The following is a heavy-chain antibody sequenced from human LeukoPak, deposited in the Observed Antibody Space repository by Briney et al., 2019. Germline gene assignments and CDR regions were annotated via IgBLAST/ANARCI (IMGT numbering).Heavy chain of an antibody. J-gene: IGHJ3*02. Sequence: GSLRLSCAASGFTFSSYSMNWVRQAPGKGLEWVSSISSSSSYIYYADSVKGRFTISRDNAKNSLYLQMNSLRAEDTAVYYCARVLAYCGGDCYFSAAVAFDIWGQGTMVTVSS. CDR2: ISSSSSYI. D-gene: IGHD2-21*02. CDR1: GFTFSSYS. V-gene: IGHV3-21*01. CDR3: ARVLAYCGGDCYFSAAVAFDI.